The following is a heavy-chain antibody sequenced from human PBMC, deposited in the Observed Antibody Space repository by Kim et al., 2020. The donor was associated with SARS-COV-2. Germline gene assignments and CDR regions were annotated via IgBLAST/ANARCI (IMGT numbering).Heavy chain of an antibody. V-gene: IGHV3-30*18. CDR2: ISYDGSNK. J-gene: IGHJ6*02. D-gene: IGHD2-2*01. Sequence: GGSLRLSCAASGFTFSSYGMHWVRQAPGKGLEWVAVISYDGSNKYYADSVKGRFTISRDNSKNTLYLQMNSLRAEDTAVYYCAKDLWMGGVVVPAAMDIPYYGMDVWGQGTTVTVSS. CDR3: AKDLWMGGVVVPAAMDIPYYGMDV. CDR1: GFTFSSYG.